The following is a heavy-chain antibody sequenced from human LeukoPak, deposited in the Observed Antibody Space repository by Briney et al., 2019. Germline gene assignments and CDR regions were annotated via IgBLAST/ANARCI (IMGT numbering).Heavy chain of an antibody. J-gene: IGHJ6*03. CDR3: ASQQSFHYYYMDV. CDR2: INADGSST. V-gene: IGHV3-74*01. CDR1: GFTFSSYW. Sequence: GGSLRLSCAASGFTFSSYWMHWVRQAPGKGLVWVSSINADGSSTSYADSMKGRFTISRDNAKNTLYLQMNSLRAEDTAVYYCASQQSFHYYYMDVWGKGTTVTVSS. D-gene: IGHD2/OR15-2a*01.